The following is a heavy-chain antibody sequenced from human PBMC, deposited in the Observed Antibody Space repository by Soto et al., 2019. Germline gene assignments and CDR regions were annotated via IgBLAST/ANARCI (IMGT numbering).Heavy chain of an antibody. Sequence: GGSLRLSCAASGFTFSSYAMSWVRQAPGKGLEWVSAISGSGGSTYYADSVKGRFTISRDNSKNTLYLHMNSLRDEDTAVYYCARDGKGAAYTHGPYYFDYWGQGALVTVSS. CDR2: ISGSGGST. V-gene: IGHV3-23*01. D-gene: IGHD1-1*01. J-gene: IGHJ4*02. CDR3: ARDGKGAAYTHGPYYFDY. CDR1: GFTFSSYA.